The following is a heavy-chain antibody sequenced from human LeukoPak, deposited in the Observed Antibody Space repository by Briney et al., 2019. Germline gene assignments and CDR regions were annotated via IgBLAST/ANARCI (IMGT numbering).Heavy chain of an antibody. V-gene: IGHV4-61*02. CDR1: GGSISSGSYY. D-gene: IGHD3-10*01. CDR2: IYTSGST. Sequence: SETLSLTCTVSGGSISSGSYYWSWIRQPAGKGLEWIGRIYTSGSTNYNPSLKSRVTISVDTSKNQFSLKLSSVTAADTAVYYCARDEYGSGSYNWFDPWGQGTLVTVSS. CDR3: ARDEYGSGSYNWFDP. J-gene: IGHJ5*02.